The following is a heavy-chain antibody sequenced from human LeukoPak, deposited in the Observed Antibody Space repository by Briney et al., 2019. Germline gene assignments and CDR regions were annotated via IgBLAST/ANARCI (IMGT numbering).Heavy chain of an antibody. V-gene: IGHV3-21*01. D-gene: IGHD6-13*01. CDR2: ISSSSRYI. CDR3: AREAAAGPFQH. J-gene: IGHJ1*01. CDR1: GFTFRNYS. Sequence: PGGSLRLSCAASGFTFRNYSMNWVRQVPGKGLEWVSSISSSSRYIYYADSVKGRFTISRDNAKNSLYLQMNSLRAEDTAVYYCAREAAAGPFQHWGQGTLVTVSS.